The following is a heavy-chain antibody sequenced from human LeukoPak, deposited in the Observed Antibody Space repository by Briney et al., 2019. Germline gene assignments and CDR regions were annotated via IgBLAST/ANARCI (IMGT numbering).Heavy chain of an antibody. Sequence: GGSLRLSCAASGFTFSSYAMSWVRQAPGKGLEWVSAISGSGGSTYYADSVKGRFTISRDNSKNTLYLQMNSLRAEDTAVYYCAKDHRRYSSSWYGGAHAFDIWGQGTMVTVSS. D-gene: IGHD6-13*01. CDR2: ISGSGGST. V-gene: IGHV3-23*01. CDR3: AKDHRRYSSSWYGGAHAFDI. CDR1: GFTFSSYA. J-gene: IGHJ3*02.